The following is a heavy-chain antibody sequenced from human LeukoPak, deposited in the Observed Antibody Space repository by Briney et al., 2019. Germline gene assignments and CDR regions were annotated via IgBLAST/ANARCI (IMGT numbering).Heavy chain of an antibody. D-gene: IGHD4-23*01. CDR1: GFTFSSYA. V-gene: IGHV3-23*01. CDR2: ISGSGGST. CDR3: AKTRDYGGNPGQVDY. Sequence: GGSLRLSCAASGFTFSSYAMSWARQAPGKGLEWVSAISGSGGSTYYADSVKGRFTISRDNSKNTLYLQMNSLRAEDTAVYYCAKTRDYGGNPGQVDYWGQGTLVTVSS. J-gene: IGHJ4*02.